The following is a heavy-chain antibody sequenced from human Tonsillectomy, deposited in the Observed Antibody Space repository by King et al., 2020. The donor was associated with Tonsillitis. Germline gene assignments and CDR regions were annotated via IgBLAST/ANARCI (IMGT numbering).Heavy chain of an antibody. CDR1: GFTFSSYA. J-gene: IGHJ4*02. D-gene: IGHD6-19*01. CDR3: ARAYSSGWSLPFDC. V-gene: IGHV3-30*04. Sequence: VQLVESGGGVVQPGRSLRLSCVASGFTFSSYAMHWVRQAPGKGLEWVAVMSYDGSNKYYADSVKGRFSISIDNPKNTLCLQMNNLRAEDTAVYYCARAYSSGWSLPFDCWGQGTLVTVSS. CDR2: MSYDGSNK.